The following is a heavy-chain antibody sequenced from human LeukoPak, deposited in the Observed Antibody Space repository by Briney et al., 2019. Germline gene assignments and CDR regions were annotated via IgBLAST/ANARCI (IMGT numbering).Heavy chain of an antibody. CDR1: GFTFSSYE. Sequence: PGGSLRLSCAASGFTFSSYEMNWVRQAPGKGREWVSYISSSGSTIYYADSVKGRFTISRDNAKNSLYLQMNSLRAEDTAVYYCAREDIVVVPGDYGMDVWGKGTTVTVSS. CDR3: AREDIVVVPGDYGMDV. J-gene: IGHJ6*04. D-gene: IGHD2-2*01. V-gene: IGHV3-48*03. CDR2: ISSSGSTI.